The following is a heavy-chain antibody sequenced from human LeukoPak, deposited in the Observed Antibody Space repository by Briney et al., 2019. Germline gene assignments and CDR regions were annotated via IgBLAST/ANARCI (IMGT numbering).Heavy chain of an antibody. Sequence: ASVTVSCKASGYIFTGYYIHWVRQAPGQGLEWMGWINPNSGVTRYAQKFQGRVTTTRDTSINTAYMEVSRLRSDDTAVYYCARGGNWQQLVEYYFDYWGQGTLVTVSS. CDR3: ARGGNWQQLVEYYFDY. CDR1: GYIFTGYY. J-gene: IGHJ4*02. CDR2: INPNSGVT. V-gene: IGHV1-2*02. D-gene: IGHD6-13*01.